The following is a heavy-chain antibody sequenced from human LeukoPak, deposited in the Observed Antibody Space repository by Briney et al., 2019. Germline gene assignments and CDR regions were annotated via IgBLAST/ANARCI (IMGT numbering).Heavy chain of an antibody. CDR1: GFRFGGYA. CDR3: VRESVRDYYFDY. V-gene: IGHV3-49*04. CDR2: IRSKALYGTS. Sequence: GGSLRLSCTGSGFRFGGYALSWVRQAPGKGLEWVGFIRSKALYGTSEYAASVEGRFTISRDDSNSIAYLQMNSLKTEDTAVYFCVRESVRDYYFDYWGQGILVTVSS. D-gene: IGHD3-10*02. J-gene: IGHJ4*02.